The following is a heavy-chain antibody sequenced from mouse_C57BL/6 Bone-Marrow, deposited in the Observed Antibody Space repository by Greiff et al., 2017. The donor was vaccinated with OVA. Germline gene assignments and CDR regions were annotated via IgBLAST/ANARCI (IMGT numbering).Heavy chain of an antibody. CDR1: GFTFTDYY. Sequence: VQLKESGGGLVQPGGSLSLSCAASGFTFTDYYMSWVRQPPGKALEWLGFIRNKANGYTTEYSASVKGRFTISRDNSQSILYLQMNALRAEDSATYYCARYNDGYYWYFDVWGTGTTVTVSS. J-gene: IGHJ1*03. CDR2: IRNKANGYTT. V-gene: IGHV7-3*01. CDR3: ARYNDGYYWYFDV. D-gene: IGHD2-3*01.